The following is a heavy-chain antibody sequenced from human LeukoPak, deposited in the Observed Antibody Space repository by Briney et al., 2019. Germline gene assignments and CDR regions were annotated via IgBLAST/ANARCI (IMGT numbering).Heavy chain of an antibody. V-gene: IGHV4-4*08. Sequence: SETLSLTCTVSGGSISSYHWSWIRQPPGKGLEWIGSMFRSGTTYYNPSLKSRVTISIDMSNNQFSLTLSSVTAADTAVYYCARDRRAVAGPAFDYWGQGNLVIVSS. D-gene: IGHD6-19*01. J-gene: IGHJ4*02. CDR2: MFRSGTT. CDR3: ARDRRAVAGPAFDY. CDR1: GGSISSYH.